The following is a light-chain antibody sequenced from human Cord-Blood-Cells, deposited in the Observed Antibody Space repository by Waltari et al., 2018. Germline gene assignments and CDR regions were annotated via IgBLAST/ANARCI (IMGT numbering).Light chain of an antibody. CDR1: QSVSIY. CDR3: QQRSNWLT. Sequence: EIVLTQSAATLSLSPGARATLSCRASQSVSIYLAWYQQKPGQAPRLLIYDASNRATGIPARFSGSGSGTDFTLTISSLEPEDFAVYYCQQRSNWLTFGGGTKVEIK. CDR2: DAS. V-gene: IGKV3-11*01. J-gene: IGKJ4*01.